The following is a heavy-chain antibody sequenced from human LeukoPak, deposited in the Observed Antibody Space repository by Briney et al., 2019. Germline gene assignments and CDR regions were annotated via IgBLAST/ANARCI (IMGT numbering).Heavy chain of an antibody. CDR1: GFTFVDYA. V-gene: IGHV3-49*03. J-gene: IGHJ4*02. CDR2: IRMKASGATT. D-gene: IGHD4-17*01. Sequence: GGSLRLSCTASGFTFVDYAMSWFRQAPGKGLEWVGFIRMKASGATTEYAASVKGRFTTSRDDSKNIAFLQMNSLKTGDTAVYYCTREAGDRVDYWGQRTLVIVSS. CDR3: TREAGDRVDY.